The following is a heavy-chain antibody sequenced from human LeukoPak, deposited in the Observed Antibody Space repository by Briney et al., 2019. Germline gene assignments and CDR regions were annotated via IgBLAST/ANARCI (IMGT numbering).Heavy chain of an antibody. J-gene: IGHJ5*02. Sequence: GASVKVSCKASGYTFTSYGISWVRQAPGQGLEWMGIINPSGGSTSYAQKFQGRVTMTRDMSTSTAYMELRSLRSDDTAVYYCARGYSSAEEFDPWGQGTLVTVSS. CDR1: GYTFTSYG. D-gene: IGHD6-25*01. CDR2: INPSGGST. CDR3: ARGYSSAEEFDP. V-gene: IGHV1-46*01.